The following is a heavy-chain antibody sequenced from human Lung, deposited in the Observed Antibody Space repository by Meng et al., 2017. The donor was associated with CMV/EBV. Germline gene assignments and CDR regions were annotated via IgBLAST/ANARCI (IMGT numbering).Heavy chain of an antibody. D-gene: IGHD6-19*01. Sequence: SXXVSXXASGYTFTSYDINWVRQATGQGLEWMGWMNPNSGNTGYAQKFQGRVTITRNTSISTAYMELSSLRSEDTAVYHCARGRAGYYYYGMDVWGQGTTVTVSS. J-gene: IGHJ6*02. V-gene: IGHV1-8*03. CDR1: GYTFTSYD. CDR3: ARGRAGYYYYGMDV. CDR2: MNPNSGNT.